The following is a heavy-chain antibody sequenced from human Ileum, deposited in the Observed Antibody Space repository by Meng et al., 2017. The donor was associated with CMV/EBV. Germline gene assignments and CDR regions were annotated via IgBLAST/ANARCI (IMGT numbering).Heavy chain of an antibody. CDR3: ASPALGGPLAAATY. V-gene: IGHV1-2*02. Sequence: KASGYTFTGYYMHWVRQAPGQGLEWMGWINPNSGGTNYAQKFQGRVTMTRDTSISTAYMELSRLRSDDTAVYYCASPALGGPLAAATYWGQGTLVTVSS. J-gene: IGHJ4*02. CDR1: GYTFTGYY. CDR2: INPNSGGT. D-gene: IGHD6-13*01.